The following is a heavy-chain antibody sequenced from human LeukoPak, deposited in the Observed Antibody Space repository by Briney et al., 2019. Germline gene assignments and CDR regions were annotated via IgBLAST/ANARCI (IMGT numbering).Heavy chain of an antibody. CDR3: ARDLDYGDHSNWFDP. Sequence: SETLSLTCTVSGGSISSYYWSWIRQPPGKGLEWIGSIYYSGSTYYNPSLKSRVTISVDTSKNQFSLKLSSVTAADTAVYYCARDLDYGDHSNWFDPWGQGTLVTVSS. CDR2: IYYSGST. CDR1: GGSISSYY. D-gene: IGHD4-17*01. J-gene: IGHJ5*02. V-gene: IGHV4-39*07.